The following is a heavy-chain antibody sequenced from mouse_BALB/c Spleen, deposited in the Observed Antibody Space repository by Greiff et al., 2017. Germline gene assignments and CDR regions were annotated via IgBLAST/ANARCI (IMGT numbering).Heavy chain of an antibody. Sequence: EVKVVESGGGLVQPGGSLKLSCAASGFTFSSYTMSWVRQTPEKRLEWVAYISNGGGSTYYPDTVKGRFTISRDNAKNTLYLQMSSLKSEDTAMYYCARRYYGSSYGYFDVWGAGTTVTVSS. J-gene: IGHJ1*01. CDR1: GFTFSSYT. V-gene: IGHV5-12-2*01. CDR2: ISNGGGST. CDR3: ARRYYGSSYGYFDV. D-gene: IGHD1-1*01.